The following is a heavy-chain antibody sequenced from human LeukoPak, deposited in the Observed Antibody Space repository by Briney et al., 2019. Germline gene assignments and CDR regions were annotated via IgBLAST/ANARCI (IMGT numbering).Heavy chain of an antibody. V-gene: IGHV4-39*07. CDR2: IYYSGST. CDR1: GGSISSSSYY. J-gene: IGHJ6*03. D-gene: IGHD6-13*01. Sequence: SETLSLTCTVSGGSISSSSYYWGWIRQPPGKGLEWIGSIYYSGSTYYNPSLKSRVTMSVDTSKNQFSLKLSSVTAADTAVYYCARDSGYSSSWATGHYYYYMDVWGKGTTVTISS. CDR3: ARDSGYSSSWATGHYYYYMDV.